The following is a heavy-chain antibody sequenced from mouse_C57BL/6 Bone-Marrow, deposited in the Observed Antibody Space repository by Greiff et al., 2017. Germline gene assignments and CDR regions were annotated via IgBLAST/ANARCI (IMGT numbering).Heavy chain of an antibody. J-gene: IGHJ3*01. CDR1: GYTFTDYN. Sequence: EVQLQQSGPELVKPGASVKIPCKASGYTFTDYNMDWVKQSHGKSLEWIGDINPNNGGTFYNQKFKGKATMTVDKSSSTADVELRSLTAGDTAVYYCTRGGADWGTGTLVTVSA. V-gene: IGHV1-18*01. CDR3: TRGGAD. CDR2: INPNNGGT.